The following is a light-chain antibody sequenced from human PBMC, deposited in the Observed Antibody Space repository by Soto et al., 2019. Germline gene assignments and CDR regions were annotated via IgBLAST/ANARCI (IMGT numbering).Light chain of an antibody. CDR1: SSDVGAYNY. CDR2: DVS. CDR3: SSFTRSNSYV. Sequence: QSALTQPASVSGSPGQSITISGTGTSSDVGAYNYVSWYQQHPGKVPKLMIYDVSDRPSGVSNRFSGSKSGNTASLTISGLQAEDEADYYCSSFTRSNSYVFGTGTKLTVL. J-gene: IGLJ1*01. V-gene: IGLV2-14*03.